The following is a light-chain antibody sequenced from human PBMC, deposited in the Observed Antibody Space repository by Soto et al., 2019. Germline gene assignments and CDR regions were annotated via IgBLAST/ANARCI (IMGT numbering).Light chain of an antibody. V-gene: IGLV2-14*01. CDR3: SSYTISNTLPFV. J-gene: IGLJ1*01. CDR2: EVT. CDR1: RRDVGGYNY. Sequence: QSVLTQSASVSGSPGQSITISCTGTRRDVGGYNYVSWYQQYPGKSPKLLIYEVTHRPSGVSNRFSGSKSGNTASLTISGLQAEDEADYYCSSYTISNTLPFVFGTGTKV.